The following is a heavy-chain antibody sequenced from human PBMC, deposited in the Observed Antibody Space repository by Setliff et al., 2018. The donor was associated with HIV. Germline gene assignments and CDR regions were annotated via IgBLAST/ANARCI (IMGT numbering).Heavy chain of an antibody. D-gene: IGHD6-19*01. CDR1: GESFSDYY. CDR3: ARDNEQMAVPGAVFDY. Sequence: SETLSLTCAVYGESFSDYYWSWIRQPPGKGLEWIGEINHSESTNYNPSLKSRVTVSVDTSKNQFSLKLDSVTAADTAVYYCARDNEQMAVPGAVFDYWGQGTLVTVS. CDR2: INHSEST. J-gene: IGHJ4*02. V-gene: IGHV4-34*01.